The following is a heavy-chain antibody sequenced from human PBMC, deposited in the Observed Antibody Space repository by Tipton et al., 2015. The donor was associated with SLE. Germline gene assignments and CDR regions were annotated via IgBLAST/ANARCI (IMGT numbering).Heavy chain of an antibody. Sequence: GLVKPSETLSLTCTVSGGSISSHYWSWIRQPPGKGLEWIGYIYYSGSTNYNPSLKTRVTISVDTSKNQFSLKLSSVTAADTAVYYCARGSGYGDYWGQGTLVTVSS. CDR3: ARGSGYGDY. CDR2: IYYSGST. D-gene: IGHD5-12*01. CDR1: GGSISSHY. J-gene: IGHJ4*02. V-gene: IGHV4-59*11.